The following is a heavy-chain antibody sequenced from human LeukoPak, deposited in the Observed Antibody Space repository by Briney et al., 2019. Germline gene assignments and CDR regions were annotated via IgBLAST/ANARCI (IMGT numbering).Heavy chain of an antibody. D-gene: IGHD4-17*01. CDR2: ISSSSRTM. CDR1: GLTFSSYS. J-gene: IGHJ4*02. V-gene: IGHV3-48*02. CDR3: ARDRYGDYAHDY. Sequence: GGSLRLSCAASGLTFSSYSMNWVRQAPGKGLEWVSYISSSSRTMYYADSVKGRFTISRDNAKNSLYLQMNSLRDEDTAVYYCARDRYGDYAHDYWGQGTLVTVSS.